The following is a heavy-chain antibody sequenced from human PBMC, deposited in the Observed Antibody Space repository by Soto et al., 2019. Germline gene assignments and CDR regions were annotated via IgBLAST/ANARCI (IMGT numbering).Heavy chain of an antibody. CDR3: ASEAFSSSSAVEGYYYYGMDV. J-gene: IGHJ6*02. CDR2: ITPFNGNT. D-gene: IGHD6-6*01. V-gene: IGHV1-45*02. CDR1: GYTFTYRY. Sequence: GASVKVSCKASGYTFTYRYLHWVRQAPGQALEWMGWITPFNGNTNYAQKFQDRVTITRDRSMSTAYMELSSLRSEDTAMYYCASEAFSSSSAVEGYYYYGMDVWGQGTTVTVSS.